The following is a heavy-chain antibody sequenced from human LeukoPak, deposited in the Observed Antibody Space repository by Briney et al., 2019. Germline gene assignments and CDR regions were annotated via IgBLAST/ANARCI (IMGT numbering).Heavy chain of an antibody. V-gene: IGHV3-53*01. CDR3: ASPYYYDSSGYYSPDAFDI. CDR1: GFTVSSNY. D-gene: IGHD3-22*01. CDR2: IYSGGST. J-gene: IGHJ3*02. Sequence: PGGSLRLSCAASGFTVSSNYMSWVRQAPGKGLEWVSVIYSGGSTYYADSVKGRFTISRDNAKNSLYLRMNSLRAEDTAVYYCASPYYYDSSGYYSPDAFDIWGQGTMVTVSS.